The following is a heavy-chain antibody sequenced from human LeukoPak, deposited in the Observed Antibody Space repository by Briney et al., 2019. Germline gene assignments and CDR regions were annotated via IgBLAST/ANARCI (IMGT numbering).Heavy chain of an antibody. Sequence: SQTLSLTCTVSGGSISSGGYYWSWIRQHPGKGLEWIGYIYYSGSTYYNPSLKSPVTISVDTSKNQFSLKLSSVTAADTAVYYCARRVYSNYVFDYWGQGTLVTVPS. J-gene: IGHJ4*02. V-gene: IGHV4-31*01. CDR1: GGSISSGGYY. CDR3: ARRVYSNYVFDY. CDR2: IYYSGST. D-gene: IGHD4-11*01.